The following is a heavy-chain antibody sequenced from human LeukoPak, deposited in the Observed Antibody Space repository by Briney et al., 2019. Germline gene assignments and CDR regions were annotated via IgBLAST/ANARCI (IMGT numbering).Heavy chain of an antibody. D-gene: IGHD3-3*01. V-gene: IGHV4-39*01. CDR1: GGSISSNNYF. CDR2: IYDSGST. CDR3: QSRFLEWLLDY. J-gene: IGHJ4*02. Sequence: KPSETLSLTCTVSGGSISSNNYFWGWIRQPPGKGLEWIGSIYDSGSTYYNPSLKSRVTISVDTSKSQFSLKLNSVTAADTAMYYCQSRFLEWLLDYWGQGTLVTVSS.